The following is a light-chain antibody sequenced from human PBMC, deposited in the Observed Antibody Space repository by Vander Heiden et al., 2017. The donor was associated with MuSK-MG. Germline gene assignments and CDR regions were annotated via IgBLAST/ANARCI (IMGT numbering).Light chain of an antibody. CDR1: SSNIGARYD. J-gene: IGLJ1*01. V-gene: IGLV1-40*01. Sequence: QSVLTQPPSVSGAPGQRVPISCSGSSSNIGARYDVPWYQQLPGTAPKLLIYGNTTRPSGVPDRFSGSKSGTSASLAITGLQAEDEADYYCQSYDSSLSGYVFGTGTKVTVL. CDR3: QSYDSSLSGYV. CDR2: GNT.